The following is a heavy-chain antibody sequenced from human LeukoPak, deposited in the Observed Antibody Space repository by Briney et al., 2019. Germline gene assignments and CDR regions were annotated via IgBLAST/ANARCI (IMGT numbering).Heavy chain of an antibody. CDR1: GYSFTSYW. CDR3: ARQSRSYGYDFDY. V-gene: IGHV5-51*01. CDR2: IYPGDSDT. Sequence: GESLKISCKGSGYSFTSYWIGWGRQMPGKGLEWMGIIYPGDSDTRYSPSFQGQVTISADKSISTAYLQWSSLKASDTAMYYCARQSRSYGYDFDYWGQGTLVTVSS. D-gene: IGHD5-18*01. J-gene: IGHJ4*02.